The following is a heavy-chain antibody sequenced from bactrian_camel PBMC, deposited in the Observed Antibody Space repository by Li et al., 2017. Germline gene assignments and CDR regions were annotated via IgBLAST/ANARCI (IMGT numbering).Heavy chain of an antibody. Sequence: VQLVESGGGSVAAGGSMRLSCVVTTGYIYSRLWMGWFRQAPGKEREGVAGISNGGSGCYAESVKGRFTISQNDAKNTLYLVMDNLRVEDTAMYYCAAGASLWTAYCSTRSADYAYWGQGTQVTVS. CDR2: ISNGGSG. V-gene: IGHV3S67*01. D-gene: IGHD3*01. CDR3: AAGASLWTAYCSTRSADYAY. J-gene: IGHJ4*01. CDR1: TGYIYSRLW.